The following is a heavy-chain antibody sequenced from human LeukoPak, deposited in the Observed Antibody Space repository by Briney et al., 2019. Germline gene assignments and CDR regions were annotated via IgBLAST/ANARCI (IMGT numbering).Heavy chain of an antibody. Sequence: GGSLRLSCAASGFTFSSYDMHWVRQAAGKGLEWVSAIGTAGDTYYPGSVKGRFTISRESAKNSLYLQMNSLRAEDTAAYYCIRVTRRDGYNFFDSWGQGTLVTVSS. V-gene: IGHV3-13*01. CDR3: IRVTRRDGYNFFDS. J-gene: IGHJ4*02. CDR1: GFTFSSYD. CDR2: IGTAGDT. D-gene: IGHD5-24*01.